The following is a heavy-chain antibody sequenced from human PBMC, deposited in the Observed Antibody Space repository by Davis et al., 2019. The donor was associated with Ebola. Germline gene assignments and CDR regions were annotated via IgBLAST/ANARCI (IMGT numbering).Heavy chain of an antibody. D-gene: IGHD2-8*01. Sequence: ASVKVSCKASGYTFTNYGITWVRQAPGQGLEWMGWMNPSSGDTVYAQKFQGRVTFTRDTSMNTAYVELSSLTSEDTAVYYCARGMFLYLAALGYWGQGTLVIVSS. V-gene: IGHV1-8*03. CDR2: MNPSSGDT. CDR3: ARGMFLYLAALGY. CDR1: GYTFTNYG. J-gene: IGHJ4*02.